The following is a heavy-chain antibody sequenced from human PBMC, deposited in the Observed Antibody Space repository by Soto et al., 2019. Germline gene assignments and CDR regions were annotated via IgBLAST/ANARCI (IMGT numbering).Heavy chain of an antibody. CDR3: ARGGDNYYDSSGYYPRRVYYYYYGMDV. V-gene: IGHV4-34*01. Sequence: SETLSLTCAVYGGSFSGYYWSWIRQPPGKGLEWIGEINHSGSTNYNPSLKSRVTISVDTSKNQFSLKLSSVTAADTAVYYCARGGDNYYDSSGYYPRRVYYYYYGMDVWGQGTTVTVSS. CDR1: GGSFSGYY. J-gene: IGHJ6*02. CDR2: INHSGST. D-gene: IGHD3-22*01.